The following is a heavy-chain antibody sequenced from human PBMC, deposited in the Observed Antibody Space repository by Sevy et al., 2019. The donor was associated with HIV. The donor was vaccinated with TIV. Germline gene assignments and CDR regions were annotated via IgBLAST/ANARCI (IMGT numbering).Heavy chain of an antibody. CDR1: GFTFSSYW. V-gene: IGHV3-7*01. D-gene: IGHD3-22*01. J-gene: IGHJ4*02. CDR3: ARGPRLYYYDSGAYYGY. CDR2: IKQDGSEK. Sequence: GGSLRLSCAASGFTFSSYWMSWVRQAPGKGLEWVANIKQDGSEKYYVDSVKGRFTISRDNAKNPLYLQMNSLRAEDTAVYYCARGPRLYYYDSGAYYGYWGQGTLVTVSS.